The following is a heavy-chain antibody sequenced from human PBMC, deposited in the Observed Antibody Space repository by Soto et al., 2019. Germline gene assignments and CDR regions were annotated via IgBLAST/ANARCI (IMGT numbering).Heavy chain of an antibody. CDR3: AKGAATPWSYYYYYYGMDV. Sequence: GGSLRLSCAASGFTVTSYWMHWVRQAPGKGLVWVSRTSPAGSSTYYADFVRGRFTISKDTAKNTLYLQMNSLRAEDTAVYYCAKGAATPWSYYYYYYGMDVWGQGTTVTVSS. CDR1: GFTVTSYW. CDR2: TSPAGSST. D-gene: IGHD2-8*01. V-gene: IGHV3-74*01. J-gene: IGHJ6*02.